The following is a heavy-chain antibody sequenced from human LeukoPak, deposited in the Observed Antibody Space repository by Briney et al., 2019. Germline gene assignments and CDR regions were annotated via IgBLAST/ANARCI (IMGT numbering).Heavy chain of an antibody. D-gene: IGHD2-15*01. J-gene: IGHJ3*02. Sequence: ASVKVSCKASGYTFTSYGISWVRQAPGQGLEWMGWISVYSGNTNYAQKLQGRVTMTTDTSTSTAYMELRSLRSDDTAVYYCASPYCSGGTCYAHDAFDIWGQGTMVTVSS. CDR2: ISVYSGNT. CDR3: ASPYCSGGTCYAHDAFDI. CDR1: GYTFTSYG. V-gene: IGHV1-18*01.